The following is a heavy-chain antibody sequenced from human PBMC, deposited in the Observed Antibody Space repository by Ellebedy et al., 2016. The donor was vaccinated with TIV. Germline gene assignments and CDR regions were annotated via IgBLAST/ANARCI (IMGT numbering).Heavy chain of an antibody. D-gene: IGHD6-19*01. CDR2: INPSGCST. V-gene: IGHV1-46*04. Sequence: AASVKVSCKASGYTFTSYYMHWVRQAPGQGLEWMGKINPSGCSTTYAQKLQGRVTMTRDTSTSTVYMELSSLRAEDTAVYYCARARSSGWLHTPDYWGQGTLVTVSS. J-gene: IGHJ4*02. CDR3: ARARSSGWLHTPDY. CDR1: GYTFTSYY.